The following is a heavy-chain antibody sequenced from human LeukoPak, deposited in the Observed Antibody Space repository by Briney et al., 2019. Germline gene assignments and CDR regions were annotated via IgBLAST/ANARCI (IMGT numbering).Heavy chain of an antibody. J-gene: IGHJ3*02. CDR3: ARGAGANDAFGI. CDR1: GYTFTSYD. CDR2: MNPNSGNT. Sequence: GASVTVSCTASGYTFTSYDINWVRQATGQGLEWMGWMNPNSGNTGYAQKFQGRVTMTRNTSISTAYMELSSLRSEDTAVYYCARGAGANDAFGIWGQGTMVTVSS. D-gene: IGHD6-13*01. V-gene: IGHV1-8*01.